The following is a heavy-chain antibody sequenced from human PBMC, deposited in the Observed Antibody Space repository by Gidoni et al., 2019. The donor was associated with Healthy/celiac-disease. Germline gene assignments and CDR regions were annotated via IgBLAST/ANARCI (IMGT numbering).Heavy chain of an antibody. V-gene: IGHV1-69*01. D-gene: IGHD2-21*02. CDR3: ARDQGMGLDPGDCGGDCYSWAY. Sequence: QVQLVQSGAEVKKPGSSVKVSCKASGGTFSSYAISWVRQAPGQGLEWMGGIIPIFGTANYAQKFQGRVTITADEATSTAYMELSSLRSEDTAVYYCARDQGMGLDPGDCGGDCYSWAYWGQGTLVTVSS. J-gene: IGHJ4*02. CDR1: GGTFSSYA. CDR2: IIPIFGTA.